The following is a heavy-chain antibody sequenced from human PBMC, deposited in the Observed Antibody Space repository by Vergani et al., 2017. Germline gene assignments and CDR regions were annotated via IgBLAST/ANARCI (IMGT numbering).Heavy chain of an antibody. CDR3: ARDPRGYGGDPEDYYYGMDV. Sequence: QVQLVQSGAEVKKPGSSVKVSCKASGGTFRSNTISWVRQVPGQGLEWMGRIIPVLGKTKYAQDFQGRLTITADTSTSTTYMELTSLRSQDTAVYYCARDPRGYGGDPEDYYYGMDVWGQGTTVTGSS. CDR1: GGTFRSNT. CDR2: IIPVLGKT. J-gene: IGHJ6*02. V-gene: IGHV1-69*08. D-gene: IGHD2-21*02.